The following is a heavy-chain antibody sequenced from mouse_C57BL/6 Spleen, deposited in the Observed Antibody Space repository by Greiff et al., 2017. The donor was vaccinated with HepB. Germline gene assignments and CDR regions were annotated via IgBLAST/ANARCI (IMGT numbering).Heavy chain of an antibody. CDR1: GYTFTSYW. V-gene: IGHV1-64*01. Sequence: QVQLQQPGAELVKPGASVKLSCKASGYTFTSYWMHWVKQRPGQGLEWIGMIHPNSGSTNYNEKFKSKATLTVDKSSSTAYMQLSSLTSEYSAVYYCARSPYYGSSYGYFDVWGTGTTVTVSS. CDR3: ARSPYYGSSYGYFDV. CDR2: IHPNSGST. J-gene: IGHJ1*03. D-gene: IGHD1-1*01.